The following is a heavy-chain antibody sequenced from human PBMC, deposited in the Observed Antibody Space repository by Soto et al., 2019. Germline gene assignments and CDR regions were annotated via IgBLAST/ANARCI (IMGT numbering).Heavy chain of an antibody. V-gene: IGHV4-34*01. J-gene: IGHJ4*02. D-gene: IGHD2-15*01. CDR3: ARAIPIVVVVAATTHFDY. CDR2: INHSGST. CDR1: GGSFSGYY. Sequence: SETLSLTCAVYGGSFSGYYWSWIRQPPGKGLEWIGEINHSGSTNYNPSLKSRVTISVDTSKNQFSLKLSSVTAADTAVYYCARAIPIVVVVAATTHFDYWGQGTLVTVAS.